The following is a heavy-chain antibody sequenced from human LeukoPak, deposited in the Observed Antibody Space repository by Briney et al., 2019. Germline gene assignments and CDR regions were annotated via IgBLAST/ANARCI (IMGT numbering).Heavy chain of an antibody. CDR2: IYYSGST. V-gene: IGHV4-30-4*01. CDR3: ARGWLPSAFDI. Sequence: SETLSLTCTVSGGSISSGDYYWSWIRQPPGKGLEWIGYIYYSGSTYYNPSLKSRVTISVDTSKNQFSLKLSSVTAADTAVYYCARGWLPSAFDIWGQGTMVTVSS. D-gene: IGHD2-15*01. CDR1: GGSISSGDYY. J-gene: IGHJ3*02.